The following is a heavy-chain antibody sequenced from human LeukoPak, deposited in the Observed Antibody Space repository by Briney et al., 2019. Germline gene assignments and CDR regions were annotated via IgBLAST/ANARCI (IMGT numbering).Heavy chain of an antibody. J-gene: IGHJ4*02. CDR2: IRSKAYGETA. Sequence: VAPGGSLRLSCTASGFTFGDYAMSWIRQAPGKGLEWVGFIRSKAYGETADYAASVKGRFPISRDDSKAIAYLQMNSLKTEDTAVYHCTRDRGAYNLYDYWGQGTLVTVSS. D-gene: IGHD1-1*01. CDR1: GFTFGDYA. CDR3: TRDRGAYNLYDY. V-gene: IGHV3-49*03.